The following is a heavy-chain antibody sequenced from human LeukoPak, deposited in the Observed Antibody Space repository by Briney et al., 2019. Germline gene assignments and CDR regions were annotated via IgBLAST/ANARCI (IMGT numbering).Heavy chain of an antibody. V-gene: IGHV3-21*01. Sequence: GGPLTLFCAASGFTFSRYSMNGVRRAPGKGLEWVSSISSSSSYIYYADSVKGRFTISRDNAKNSLYLQMNSLRAEDRAVYYCARWVLLGWGQGTLVTVSS. D-gene: IGHD1-26*01. CDR1: GFTFSRYS. J-gene: IGHJ4*02. CDR2: ISSSSSYI. CDR3: ARWVLLG.